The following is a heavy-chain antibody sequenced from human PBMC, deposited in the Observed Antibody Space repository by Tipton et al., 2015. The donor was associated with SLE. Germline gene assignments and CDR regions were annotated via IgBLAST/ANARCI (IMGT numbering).Heavy chain of an antibody. D-gene: IGHD2-21*02. J-gene: IGHJ3*02. CDR3: ARVCGGDCYAAFDI. V-gene: IGHV3-21*01. CDR1: GFTFSSYS. Sequence: GSLRLSCAASGFTFSSYSMNWVRQAPGKGLEWVSSISSSSSYIYYADSVKGRFTISRDNAKNSLYLQMNSLRAEDTAVYYCARVCGGDCYAAFDIWGQGTMVTVSS. CDR2: ISSSSSYI.